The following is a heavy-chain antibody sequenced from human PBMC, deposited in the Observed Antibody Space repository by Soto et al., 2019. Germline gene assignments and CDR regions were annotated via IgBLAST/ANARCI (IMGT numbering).Heavy chain of an antibody. CDR1: GGSISSGDYY. V-gene: IGHV4-30-4*01. D-gene: IGHD2-2*02. J-gene: IGHJ6*02. CDR2: IYYSGST. CDR3: AIVVVPAAIPESYGMVV. Sequence: LSLTCTVSGGSISSGDYYWSWIRQPPGKGLEWIGYIYYSGSTYYNPSLKSRVTISVDTSKNQFSLKLSSVTAADTAVYYCAIVVVPAAIPESYGMVVWGQGTTVTVSS.